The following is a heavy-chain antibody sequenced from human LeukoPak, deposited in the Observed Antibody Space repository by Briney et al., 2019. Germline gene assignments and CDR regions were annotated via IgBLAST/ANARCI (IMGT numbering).Heavy chain of an antibody. J-gene: IGHJ4*02. CDR1: GFIFNNYA. CDR3: ARVPFDY. CDR2: ISYDGSNK. Sequence: RPGGSLRLSCAASGFIFNNYAMHWVRHVPGRGLEWLAVISYDGSNKYYADSVKGRFTISRDNSKNTLYLQMNSLRAEDTAVYYCARVPFDYWGQGTLVTVSS. V-gene: IGHV3-30-3*01.